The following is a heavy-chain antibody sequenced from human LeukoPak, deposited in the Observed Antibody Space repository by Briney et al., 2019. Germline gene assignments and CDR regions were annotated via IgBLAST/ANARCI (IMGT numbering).Heavy chain of an antibody. CDR1: GFIVSTEY. J-gene: IGHJ4*02. V-gene: IGHV3-53*04. CDR2: INSGDST. CDR3: ARALYYFDY. Sequence: PGGSLRLSCAVSGFIVSTEYMGWVRQAPGKGLEWVSLINSGDSTSYADSVKGRFTISRHNSKNTLYLQMNSLRAEDTAVYYCARALYYFDYWGQGTLVTVSS.